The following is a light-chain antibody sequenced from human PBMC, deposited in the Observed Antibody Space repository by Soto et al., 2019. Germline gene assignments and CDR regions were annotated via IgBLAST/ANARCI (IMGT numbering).Light chain of an antibody. V-gene: IGKV2-28*01. CDR3: MQALHTPRT. J-gene: IGKJ2*01. CDR1: QSLLHFNGYNY. Sequence: DIVLTQSPLSLPVTPGEPASISCRSSQSLLHFNGYNYLNWYLQKPGQSPQLLIYLGSNRASGVPDRFSGSGSDTDVTLKISRVEAEDVGVYYCMQALHTPRTFGQGTKLEIK. CDR2: LGS.